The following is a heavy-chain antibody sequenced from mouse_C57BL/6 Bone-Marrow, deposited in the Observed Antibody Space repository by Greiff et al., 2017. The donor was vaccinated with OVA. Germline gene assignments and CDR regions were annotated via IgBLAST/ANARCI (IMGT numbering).Heavy chain of an antibody. Sequence: DVKLVESGGDLVKPGGSLELSCAASGFTFSSYGMSWVRQTPDKRLEWVATISSGGSYTYYPDSVKGRFTISRDNAKNTLYLQMSSLKSEDTAMYYCARPGLWYPYFDVWGTGTTVTVSS. J-gene: IGHJ1*03. CDR1: GFTFSSYG. CDR3: ARPGLWYPYFDV. V-gene: IGHV5-6*02. CDR2: ISSGGSYT. D-gene: IGHD2-1*01.